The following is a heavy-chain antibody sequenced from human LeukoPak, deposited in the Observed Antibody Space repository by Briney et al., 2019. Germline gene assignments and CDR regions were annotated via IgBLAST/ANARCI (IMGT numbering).Heavy chain of an antibody. D-gene: IGHD1-7*01. CDR1: GGTLSSYA. CDR2: IIPVFDRP. J-gene: IGHJ3*01. V-gene: IGHV1-69*06. Sequence: SVKVSCKASGGTLSSYAISWVRQAPGQGLEWMGGIIPVFDRPNYAQKFEGRVTITADKSTNTTYMEISRLTSDDTAVYYCARDAQWELRAFDVWGRGTMVIVSS. CDR3: ARDAQWELRAFDV.